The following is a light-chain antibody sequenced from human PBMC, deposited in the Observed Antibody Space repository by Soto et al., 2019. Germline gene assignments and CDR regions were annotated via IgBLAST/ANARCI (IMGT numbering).Light chain of an antibody. V-gene: IGLV2-14*01. CDR1: NSDIGGYNF. Sequence: QSVLTQPAFVSGSPGQSITISCTGTNSDIGGYNFVSWYQQHPGKVPKLMIYDVTNRPSGVSNRFSGSKSGNTASLTISGLQAEYEDDYYCSSYTSSSTLVFGTGTKLTVL. CDR2: DVT. J-gene: IGLJ1*01. CDR3: SSYTSSSTLV.